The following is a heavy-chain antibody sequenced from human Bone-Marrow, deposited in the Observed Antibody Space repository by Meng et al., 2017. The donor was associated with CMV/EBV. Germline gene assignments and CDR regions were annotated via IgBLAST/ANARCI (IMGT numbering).Heavy chain of an antibody. D-gene: IGHD2-2*02. Sequence: GESLKISCAASGFTFSSYWMSRVRQAPGKGLEWVANIKQDGSEKYYVDSVKGRFTISRDNAKNSLYLQMNSLRAEDTAVYYCARDYCSSTSCYTGFDYWGQGTLVTVSS. CDR3: ARDYCSSTSCYTGFDY. CDR2: IKQDGSEK. V-gene: IGHV3-7*01. CDR1: GFTFSSYW. J-gene: IGHJ4*02.